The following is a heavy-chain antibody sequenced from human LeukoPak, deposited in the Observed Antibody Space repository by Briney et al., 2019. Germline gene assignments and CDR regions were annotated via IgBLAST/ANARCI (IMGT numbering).Heavy chain of an antibody. CDR1: GFTFDDYA. CDR3: AKDMGADCGGDCSQDY. V-gene: IGHV3-9*01. D-gene: IGHD2-21*01. Sequence: GGSLRLSCAASGFTFDDYAMHWVRQAPGKGLEWVSGISWNSGRKGYADSVKGRFTISRDNAKNPLYLQMNSLRAEDTALYYCAKDMGADCGGDCSQDYWGQGTLVTVSS. CDR2: ISWNSGRK. J-gene: IGHJ4*02.